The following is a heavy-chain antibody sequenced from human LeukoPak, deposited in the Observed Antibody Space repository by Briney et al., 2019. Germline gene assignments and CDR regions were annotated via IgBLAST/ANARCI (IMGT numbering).Heavy chain of an antibody. CDR1: GFTFSSYA. CDR3: ARAKIAAAGTGAFDV. J-gene: IGHJ3*01. D-gene: IGHD6-13*01. Sequence: GGSLRLSCAASGFTFSSYAMTWVRQAPGKGLEWVSSFSATDGSAQYAESVEGRFTISRDNSKNTLFLQMNSLGAEDTAVYYCARAKIAAAGTGAFDVWGQGTLVTVSS. CDR2: FSATDGSA. V-gene: IGHV3-23*01.